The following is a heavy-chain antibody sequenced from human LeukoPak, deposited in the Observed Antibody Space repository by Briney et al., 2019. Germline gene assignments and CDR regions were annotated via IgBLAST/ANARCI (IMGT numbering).Heavy chain of an antibody. CDR2: ISSSSSYT. Sequence: PGGSLRLSCAVSGFTFSDSYMSWIRQAPGKGLEWVSYISSSSSYTTYADSVKGRFTISRDNAKNSLYLQMNTLRAEDTAVYYCAIRRGYTYGDDYWGQGTLVTVSS. CDR1: GFTFSDSY. D-gene: IGHD5-18*01. CDR3: AIRRGYTYGDDY. V-gene: IGHV3-11*06. J-gene: IGHJ4*02.